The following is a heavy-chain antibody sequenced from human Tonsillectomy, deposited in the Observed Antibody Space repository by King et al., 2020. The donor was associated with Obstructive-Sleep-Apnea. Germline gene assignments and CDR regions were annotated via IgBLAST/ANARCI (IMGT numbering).Heavy chain of an antibody. CDR3: ARERGLTGYYRTLFDH. D-gene: IGHD3-9*01. CDR2: IYYSGIT. J-gene: IGHJ4*02. CDR1: GGSINNGDYY. V-gene: IGHV4-31*02. Sequence: QVQLQESGPGLVKPSQTLSLSWTVSGGSINNGDYYWSWIRQRPGMGLEWIGYIYYSGITYSNLSLKRRVTKSVDTSKNQFSLRLSSVTAADTAVYYCARERGLTGYYRTLFDHWGQGSLVTVSS.